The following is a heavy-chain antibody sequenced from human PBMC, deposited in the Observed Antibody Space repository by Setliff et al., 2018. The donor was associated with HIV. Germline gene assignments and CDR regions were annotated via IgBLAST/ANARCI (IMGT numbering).Heavy chain of an antibody. D-gene: IGHD6-19*01. CDR2: INPSGGST. J-gene: IGHJ6*03. Sequence: ASVKVSCKASGYTFTSNAVHWVRQAPGQRLEWMGWINPSGGSTSYAQKFQGRVTMTRDTSTSTVYMELSSLRSEDTAVYYCARNPRIAVAGTDYYYYMDVWGKGTTVTVSS. CDR1: GYTFTSNA. CDR3: ARNPRIAVAGTDYYYYMDV. V-gene: IGHV1-46*01.